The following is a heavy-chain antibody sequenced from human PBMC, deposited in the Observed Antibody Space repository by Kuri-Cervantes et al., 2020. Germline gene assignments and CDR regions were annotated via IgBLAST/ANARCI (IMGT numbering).Heavy chain of an antibody. CDR2: ISYDGSNK. CDR3: AKDRGLLWSAAMGYYFDY. Sequence: GGSLRLSCAASGFTFSSYGMHWVRQAPGKGLEWVAVISYDGSNKYYADSVKGRFTISRDNSKNTLYLQMNSLRAEDTAVYYCAKDRGLLWSAAMGYYFDYWGQGTLVTVSS. CDR1: GFTFSSYG. D-gene: IGHD3-10*01. V-gene: IGHV3-30*18. J-gene: IGHJ4*02.